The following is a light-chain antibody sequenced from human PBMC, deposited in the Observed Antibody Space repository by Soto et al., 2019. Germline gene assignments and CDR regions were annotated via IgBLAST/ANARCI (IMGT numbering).Light chain of an antibody. CDR2: AAS. Sequence: EIVLTQSPGTLSLSPGEGATLSCRASQSVISSYLAWYQQKPGQAPRLLIYAASTRATGIPDRFSGSGSGTDFTLTISRLEPEEFAVYYCHQYDRSPRTFGQGTKLEIK. V-gene: IGKV3-20*01. CDR3: HQYDRSPRT. CDR1: QSVISSY. J-gene: IGKJ2*01.